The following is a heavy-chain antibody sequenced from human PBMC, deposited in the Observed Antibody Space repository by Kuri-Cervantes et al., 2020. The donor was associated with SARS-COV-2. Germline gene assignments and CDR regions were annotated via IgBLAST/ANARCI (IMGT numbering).Heavy chain of an antibody. CDR3: ARDLGSGFKQYWYFDL. CDR2: ISASSAYI. J-gene: IGHJ2*01. CDR1: GFTLSSHN. V-gene: IGHV3-21*01. Sequence: GGSLRLSCSASGFTLSSHNMIWVRQAPGKGLEWVSAISASSAYIYYADSMKGRFTISRDNAKNSLYLQFNSLRAEDTAMYYCARDLGSGFKQYWYFDLWGRGTLVTVSS.